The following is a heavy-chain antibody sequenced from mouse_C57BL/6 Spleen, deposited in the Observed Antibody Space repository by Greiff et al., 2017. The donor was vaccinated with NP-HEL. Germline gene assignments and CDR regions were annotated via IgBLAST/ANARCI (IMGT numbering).Heavy chain of an antibody. D-gene: IGHD3-3*01. CDR2: IYPGDGDT. V-gene: IGHV1-82*01. J-gene: IGHJ4*01. CDR3: ARRLGYYAMDY. Sequence: VKLMESGPELVKPGASVKISCKASGYAFSSSWMNWVKQRPGKGLEWIGRIYPGDGDTNYNGKFKGKATLTADKSSSTAYMQLSSLTSEDSAVYFCARRLGYYAMDYWGQGTSVTVSS. CDR1: GYAFSSSW.